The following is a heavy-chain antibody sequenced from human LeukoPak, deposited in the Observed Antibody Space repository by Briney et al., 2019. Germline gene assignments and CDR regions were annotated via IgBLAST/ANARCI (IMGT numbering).Heavy chain of an antibody. Sequence: PGGSLRLSCAASGFTFSSYSMNWVRQAPGKGLEWVSSISSSSRYIYYADSVKGRFTISRDNAKNSLYLQMNSLRAEDTAVYYCARDVRIAVAGTLWYYYYMDVWGKGTTVTVSS. CDR2: ISSSSRYI. V-gene: IGHV3-21*01. CDR3: ARDVRIAVAGTLWYYYYMDV. CDR1: GFTFSSYS. J-gene: IGHJ6*03. D-gene: IGHD6-19*01.